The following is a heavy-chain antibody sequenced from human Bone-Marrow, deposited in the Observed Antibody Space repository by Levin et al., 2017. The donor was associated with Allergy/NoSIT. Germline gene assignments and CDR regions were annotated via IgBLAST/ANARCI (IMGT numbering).Heavy chain of an antibody. V-gene: IGHV1-2*06. CDR1: EYTFSGFY. CDR2: INPNSGVT. D-gene: IGHD2-2*01. Sequence: ASVKVSCKASEYTFSGFYLHWVRQAPGQGLEWMGRINPNSGVTNSAQKFQGRVTMTRDTSSSTVYMELSRLRSDDSAIYYCARSGYCSITSCQGPYYAGMDVWGQGTTVIVSS. CDR3: ARSGYCSITSCQGPYYAGMDV. J-gene: IGHJ6*02.